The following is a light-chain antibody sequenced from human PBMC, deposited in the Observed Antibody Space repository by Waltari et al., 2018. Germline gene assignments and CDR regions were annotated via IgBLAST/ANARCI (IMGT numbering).Light chain of an antibody. CDR2: AAS. V-gene: IGKV1-9*01. Sequence: CRASQGMRGFIAGYRQKPGKAPKLLIYAASALQSGVPSRCSGSGSGTDFSLTISSLQPEDFATYYCQQFNSYPLTFGGGTKVEIK. CDR1: QGMRGF. J-gene: IGKJ4*01. CDR3: QQFNSYPLT.